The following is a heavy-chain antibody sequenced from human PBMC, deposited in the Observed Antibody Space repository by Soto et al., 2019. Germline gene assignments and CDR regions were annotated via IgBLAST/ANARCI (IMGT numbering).Heavy chain of an antibody. J-gene: IGHJ6*02. CDR2: IIPIFGTA. V-gene: IGHV1-69*13. Sequence: SVKVSCKASGGTFSSYAISWVRQAPVQGLEWMGGIIPIFGTANYAQKFQGRVTITADESTSTAYMELSSLRSEDTAVYYCDRAVFRNDSSGPNYEYYYGMDVWG. D-gene: IGHD3-22*01. CDR3: DRAVFRNDSSGPNYEYYYGMDV. CDR1: GGTFSSYA.